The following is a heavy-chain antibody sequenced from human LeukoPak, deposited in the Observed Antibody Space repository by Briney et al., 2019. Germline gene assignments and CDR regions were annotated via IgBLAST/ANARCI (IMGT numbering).Heavy chain of an antibody. CDR3: ARDVKVGYGDYVR. J-gene: IGHJ4*02. CDR2: INSDGSST. D-gene: IGHD4-17*01. CDR1: GFTFSSYW. V-gene: IGHV3-74*01. Sequence: GGSLRLSCAASGFTFSSYWMHWVRQAPGKGLVWVSRINSDGSSTSYADSVRGRFTISRDNAKNTLYLQMNSLRAEDTAVYYCARDVKVGYGDYVRWGQGTLVTVSS.